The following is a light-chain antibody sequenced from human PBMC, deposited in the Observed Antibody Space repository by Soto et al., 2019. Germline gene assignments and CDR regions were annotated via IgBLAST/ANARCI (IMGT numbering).Light chain of an antibody. CDR3: CSYAGSYTSYVV. J-gene: IGLJ2*01. CDR2: DVS. Sequence: QAVVTQPRSVSGSPGQSVTISCTGTSSDVGGYNYVSWYQQHPGKAPKLMIYDVSKRPSGVPDRFSGSKSGNTASLTISGLQAEDEADYYCCSYAGSYTSYVVFGGGTQLTVL. CDR1: SSDVGGYNY. V-gene: IGLV2-11*01.